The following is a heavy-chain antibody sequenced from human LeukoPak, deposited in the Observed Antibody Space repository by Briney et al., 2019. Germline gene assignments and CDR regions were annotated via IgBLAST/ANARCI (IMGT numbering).Heavy chain of an antibody. CDR2: ISSSSSYI. D-gene: IGHD6-19*01. CDR1: GFTFSSYS. Sequence: GSLRLSCAASGFTFSSYSMNWVRQAPGKGLEWVSSISSSSSYIYYADLVKGRFTISRDNAKNSLYLQMNSLRAEDTAVYYCARVRGSSGWSGVYFDYWGQGTLVTVSS. V-gene: IGHV3-21*01. CDR3: ARVRGSSGWSGVYFDY. J-gene: IGHJ4*02.